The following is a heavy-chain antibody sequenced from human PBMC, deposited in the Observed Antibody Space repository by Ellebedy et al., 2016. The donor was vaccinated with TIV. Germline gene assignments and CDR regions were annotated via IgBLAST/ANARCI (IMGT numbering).Heavy chain of an antibody. CDR2: ISGRGSST. Sequence: GGSLRLSCAASGFIFSDYAISWVRQSPERGLEWVSAISGRGSSTYYADSVKDRFIISRDNSKNMVFLQMNSLRAEDTAVYYCASYDWNRIDYWGQGTLVTVSS. J-gene: IGHJ4*02. D-gene: IGHD1-20*01. CDR1: GFIFSDYA. CDR3: ASYDWNRIDY. V-gene: IGHV3-23*01.